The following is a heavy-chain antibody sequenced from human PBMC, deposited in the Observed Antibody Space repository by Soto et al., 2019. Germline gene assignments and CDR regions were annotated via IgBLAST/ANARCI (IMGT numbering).Heavy chain of an antibody. D-gene: IGHD3-10*01. J-gene: IGHJ5*02. V-gene: IGHV3-9*01. CDR3: AKAPGWFDP. Sequence: EVQLVESGGGLVQPGRSLRLSCVASGFNFDDYAMHWVRQAPGKGPEWVSGISWNNNKIDNADSVRGRFTVSRDNAKNSLYLQMNGLREEDTALYYCAKAPGWFDPWGQGTLVTVSS. CDR1: GFNFDDYA. CDR2: ISWNNNKI.